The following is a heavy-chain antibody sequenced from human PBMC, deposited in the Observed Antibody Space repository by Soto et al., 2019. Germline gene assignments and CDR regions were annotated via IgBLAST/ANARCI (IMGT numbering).Heavy chain of an antibody. CDR2: LSSGGGST. J-gene: IGHJ3*02. CDR1: GFTFSSNA. CDR3: AKGKGTRILDDLDI. Sequence: EVQLLESGGGLAQPGGSLKLSCAASGFTFSSNAMTWVRQAPGKGLEWVSTLSSGGGSTYYADSVKGRFTISMDKPMNALFLQTNIPRAEDTPLYYCAKGKGTRILDDLDIWGQGTMVTVSS. V-gene: IGHV3-23*01. D-gene: IGHD1-1*01.